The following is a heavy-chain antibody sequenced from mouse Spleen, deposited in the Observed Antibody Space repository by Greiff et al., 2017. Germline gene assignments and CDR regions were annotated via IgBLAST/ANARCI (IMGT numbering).Heavy chain of an antibody. Sequence: VQGVESGAELVKPGASVKMSCKASGYTFTSYWITWVKQRPGQGLEWIGDIYPGSGSTNYNEKFKSKATLTVDTSSSTAYMQLSSLTSEDSAVYYCAREGDYYGSSSDYWGQGTTLTVSS. J-gene: IGHJ2*01. CDR1: GYTFTSYW. CDR2: IYPGSGST. CDR3: AREGDYYGSSSDY. V-gene: IGHV1-55*01. D-gene: IGHD1-1*01.